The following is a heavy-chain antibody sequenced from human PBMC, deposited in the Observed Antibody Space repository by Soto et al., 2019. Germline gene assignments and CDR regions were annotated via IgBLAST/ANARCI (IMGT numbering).Heavy chain of an antibody. V-gene: IGHV1-18*01. Sequence: ASVKVSCKASGYTFTSYAMHWVRQAPGQRLEWVGWISAYNGNTNYAQKLQGRVTMTTDTSTSTAYMELRSLRSDDTAVYYCATTLRGWLPIPGYWGQGTLVTVSS. CDR1: GYTFTSYA. D-gene: IGHD3-10*01. CDR3: ATTLRGWLPIPGY. J-gene: IGHJ4*02. CDR2: ISAYNGNT.